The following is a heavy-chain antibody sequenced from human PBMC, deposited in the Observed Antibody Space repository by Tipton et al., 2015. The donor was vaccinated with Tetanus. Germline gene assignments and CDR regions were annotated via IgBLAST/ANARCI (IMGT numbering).Heavy chain of an antibody. CDR2: IWYDGSNK. CDR3: ARGSSGWYLAVNY. CDR1: GFTFSSYD. J-gene: IGHJ4*02. Sequence: SLRLSCAASGFTFSSYDMHWVRQAPGKGLEWVAVIWYDGSNKYYADSVKGRFTISRDNSKNTLYLQMNSLRAEDTAVYYCARGSSGWYLAVNYWGQGTLVTVSS. D-gene: IGHD6-19*01. V-gene: IGHV3-33*01.